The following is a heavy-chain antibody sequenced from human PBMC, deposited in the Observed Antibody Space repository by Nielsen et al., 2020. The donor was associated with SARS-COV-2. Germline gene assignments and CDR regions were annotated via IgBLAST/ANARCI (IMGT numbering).Heavy chain of an antibody. CDR2: MWYHGGNE. J-gene: IGHJ5*02. Sequence: GESLKISCAASGFTFSSHGMHWVRQPPGKGLEWVAHMWYHGGNENYADSVRGRFTISRDISKNTVYLQMNSLKVEDTAVYYCARDLTFGAYWFDPWSQGTLVTVSS. CDR1: GFTFSSHG. D-gene: IGHD3/OR15-3a*01. V-gene: IGHV3-33*08. CDR3: ARDLTFGAYWFDP.